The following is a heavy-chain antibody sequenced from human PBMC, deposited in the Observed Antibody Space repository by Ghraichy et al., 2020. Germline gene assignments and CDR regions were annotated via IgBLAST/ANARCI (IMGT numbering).Heavy chain of an antibody. D-gene: IGHD3-3*01. Sequence: GGSLRLSCAASGFTFSSYAMSWVRQAPGKGLEWVSSITDKGGSTYYADFVKGRFTISRDNSKNTLLLQMSSLRAEDTAAYYCASPEYDFWSGYYIGRGAFDIWGQGTMVIVSS. V-gene: IGHV3-23*01. CDR2: ITDKGGST. CDR1: GFTFSSYA. CDR3: ASPEYDFWSGYYIGRGAFDI. J-gene: IGHJ3*02.